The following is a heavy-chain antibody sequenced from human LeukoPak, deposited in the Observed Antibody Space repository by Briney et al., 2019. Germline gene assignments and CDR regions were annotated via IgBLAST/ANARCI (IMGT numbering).Heavy chain of an antibody. J-gene: IGHJ4*02. CDR3: ARLVSVKGWHYYGSSHSGVTDY. CDR1: GFTFSSYE. CDR2: ISSSGSTI. D-gene: IGHD3-10*01. Sequence: PGGSLRLSCAASGFTFSSYEMNWVRQAPGKGLEWVSYISSSGSTIYYADSVKGRFTISRDNAKNSLYLQMNSLRAEDTAVYYCARLVSVKGWHYYGSSHSGVTDYWGQGTLVTVSS. V-gene: IGHV3-48*03.